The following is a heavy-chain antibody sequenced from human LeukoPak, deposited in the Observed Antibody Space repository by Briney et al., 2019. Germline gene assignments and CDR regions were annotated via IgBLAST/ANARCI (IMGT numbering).Heavy chain of an antibody. Sequence: PGGSLRLSCAASGFTFSSYAMHWVRQAPGKGLEWVAVISYDGSSKYYADSVKGRFTISRDNSKNTLYLQMNSLRAEDTAVYYCARAGAPYYYGSGSYYTYYWGQGTLVTVSS. CDR1: GFTFSSYA. D-gene: IGHD3-10*01. V-gene: IGHV3-30-3*01. CDR3: ARAGAPYYYGSGSYYTYY. J-gene: IGHJ4*02. CDR2: ISYDGSSK.